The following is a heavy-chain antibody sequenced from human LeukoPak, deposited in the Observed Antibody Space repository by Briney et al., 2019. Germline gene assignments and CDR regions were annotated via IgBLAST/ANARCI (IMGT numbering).Heavy chain of an antibody. V-gene: IGHV1-69*04. CDR3: ARAYYYDSSGYYYVSGSVFDY. CDR1: GGTLSSYA. Sequence: SVKVSCKASGGTLSSYAISWVRQAPGQGLEWMGRIIPILGIANYAQKFQGRVTITADKSTSTAYMELSSLRSEDTAVYYCARAYYYDSSGYYYVSGSVFDYWGQGTLVTVSS. CDR2: IIPILGIA. D-gene: IGHD3-22*01. J-gene: IGHJ4*02.